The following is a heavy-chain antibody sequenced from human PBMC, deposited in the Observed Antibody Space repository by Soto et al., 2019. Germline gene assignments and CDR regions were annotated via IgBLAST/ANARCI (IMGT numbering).Heavy chain of an antibody. D-gene: IGHD2-15*01. CDR2: ITPFNGDT. CDR3: ARVRVVVGATVDS. J-gene: IGHJ4*02. V-gene: IGHV1-18*04. Sequence: QVQLVQSGAEVKKAGASVKVSCKASGYSFSSNSIHWVRQAPGQGLEWMGWITPFNGDTSYAQKFQGRVTMTIDTSTSTVFMELRSLRFDDTAVYYCARVRVVVGATVDSWGQGTLVTVSS. CDR1: GYSFSSNS.